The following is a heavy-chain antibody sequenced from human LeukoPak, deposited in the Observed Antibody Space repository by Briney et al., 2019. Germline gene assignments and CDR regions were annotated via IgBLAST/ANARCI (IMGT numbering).Heavy chain of an antibody. J-gene: IGHJ4*02. CDR2: ISGYNGNT. V-gene: IGHV1-18*01. Sequence: GASVKVSCKASVYTFPRYGISWVRQGPGPGLEWMGLISGYNGNTNNAQNLQGRVTITTDTSMSTAYMELRSLRSDDTAVYYCATPMESGYSSGLPELPLDYWGQGTLVTASS. D-gene: IGHD6-19*01. CDR1: VYTFPRYG. CDR3: ATPMESGYSSGLPELPLDY.